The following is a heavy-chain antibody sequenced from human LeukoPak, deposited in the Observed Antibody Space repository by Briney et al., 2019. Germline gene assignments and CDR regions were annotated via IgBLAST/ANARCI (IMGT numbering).Heavy chain of an antibody. Sequence: SETLSLTCSVSGYSISSAYYWGWIRQPPGKGLEWIGTMYHSGSTNYNPSLKSRVTISVDTSKNQFSLKLSSVTAADTAVYYCAREEPRSSSWYSQGAFDIWGQGTMVTVSS. V-gene: IGHV4-38-2*02. CDR3: AREEPRSSSWYSQGAFDI. CDR2: MYHSGST. CDR1: GYSISSAYY. D-gene: IGHD6-13*01. J-gene: IGHJ3*02.